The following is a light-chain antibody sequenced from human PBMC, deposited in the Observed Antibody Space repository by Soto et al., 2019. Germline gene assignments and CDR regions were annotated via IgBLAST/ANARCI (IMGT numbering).Light chain of an antibody. CDR3: SSYTSSSPYV. CDR1: SSNVGGYNY. CDR2: EIS. J-gene: IGLJ1*01. Sequence: QSALTQPASVSGSPGQSITISCTGTSSNVGGYNYVSWYQQQPGKAPKLMYYEISNRPSVVSSCFSGSKSGNTASLTISGLPAEDEAYYYCSSYTSSSPYVFGAGTKVTVL. V-gene: IGLV2-14*01.